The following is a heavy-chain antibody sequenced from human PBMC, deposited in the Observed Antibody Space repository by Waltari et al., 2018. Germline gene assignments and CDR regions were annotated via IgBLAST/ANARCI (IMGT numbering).Heavy chain of an antibody. CDR3: AKDRGYCSGGTCFSLGFDY. J-gene: IGHJ4*02. D-gene: IGHD2-15*01. Sequence: EVQLLESGGDLVQPGGSLRLSCTASGFTFSNYAMSWVRQAPGKGLEWVSAIGGSGGNIFYTDSVKGRFTISRDNSKNTLYLQMNSLTAEDTAVYSCAKDRGYCSGGTCFSLGFDYWGQGTLVTVSS. V-gene: IGHV3-23*01. CDR1: GFTFSNYA. CDR2: IGGSGGNI.